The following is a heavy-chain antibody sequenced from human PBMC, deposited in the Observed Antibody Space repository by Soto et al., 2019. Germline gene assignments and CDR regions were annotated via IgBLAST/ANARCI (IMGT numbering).Heavy chain of an antibody. J-gene: IGHJ4*02. V-gene: IGHV4-59*01. D-gene: IGHD4-17*01. CDR3: ARLPDYGNYPFDY. CDR2: IYYSGST. Sequence: PSETLSLTCTVSGGSISTYYWGWIRQPPGKGLEWIGYIYYSGSTNYNPSLKSRVTISIDTSKNQFSLELNSVTAADTAVYYCARLPDYGNYPFDYWGQGTLVTVSS. CDR1: GGSISTYY.